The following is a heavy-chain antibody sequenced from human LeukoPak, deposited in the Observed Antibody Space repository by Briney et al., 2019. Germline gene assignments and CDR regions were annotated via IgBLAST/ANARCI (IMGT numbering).Heavy chain of an antibody. Sequence: GGSLRLSYAASGFTFSSYEMNWVRQAPGKGLEWVSYISSSGSTIYYADSVRGRFTISRDNSKNTLYLQMNSLRAEDTAVYYCAKLEVAGTMDYWGQGTLVTVSS. CDR1: GFTFSSYE. CDR2: ISSSGSTI. J-gene: IGHJ4*02. V-gene: IGHV3-48*03. D-gene: IGHD6-19*01. CDR3: AKLEVAGTMDY.